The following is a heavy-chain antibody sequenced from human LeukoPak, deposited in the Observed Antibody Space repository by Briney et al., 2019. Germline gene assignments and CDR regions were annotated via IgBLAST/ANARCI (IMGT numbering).Heavy chain of an antibody. CDR2: ISYDGSNK. CDR1: GFTFSSYG. V-gene: IGHV3-30*18. D-gene: IGHD3-3*01. Sequence: GGSLRLSCAASGFTFSSYGMHWVRQAPGKGLEWVAVISYDGSNKYYADSVKGRFTISRDNSKNTLYLQMNSLRAEDTAVYYCAKTPGVVLWYFDYWGQGTLVTVSS. CDR3: AKTPGVVLWYFDY. J-gene: IGHJ4*02.